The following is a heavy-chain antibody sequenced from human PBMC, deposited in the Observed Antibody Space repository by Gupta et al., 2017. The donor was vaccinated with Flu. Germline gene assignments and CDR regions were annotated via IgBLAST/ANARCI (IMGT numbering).Heavy chain of an antibody. Sequence: QLQLQESGPGLVEPSETLSLTCIVSGGSINGNRYYWGWIRQPPGKGLEWIGSIYYSGNTYYNPSLKSRVTIAVDTSKNEVSLKLSSVTAADTAMYYCARHFVGYCTGGTCYDENDHWGQGTLVTVSS. CDR3: ARHFVGYCTGGTCYDENDH. D-gene: IGHD2-15*01. CDR2: IYYSGNT. J-gene: IGHJ4*02. CDR1: GGSINGNRYY. V-gene: IGHV4-39*01.